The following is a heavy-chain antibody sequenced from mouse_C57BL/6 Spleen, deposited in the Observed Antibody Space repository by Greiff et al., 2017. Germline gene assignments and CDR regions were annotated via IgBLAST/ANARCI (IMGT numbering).Heavy chain of an antibody. D-gene: IGHD1-1*01. Sequence: QVQLQQSGAELVRPGTSVKLSCKASGYTFTSYWMHWVKQRPGQGHEWIGVIDPSDSYTNYNQKFKGKATLTVDTSSSTAYMQLSSLTSEDSAVYYCARYYYGSSPYWYFDVWGTGTTVTVSS. CDR2: IDPSDSYT. CDR1: GYTFTSYW. V-gene: IGHV1-59*01. J-gene: IGHJ1*03. CDR3: ARYYYGSSPYWYFDV.